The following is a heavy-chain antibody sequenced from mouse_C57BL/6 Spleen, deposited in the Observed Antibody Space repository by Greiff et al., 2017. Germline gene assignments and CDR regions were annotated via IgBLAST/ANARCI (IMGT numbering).Heavy chain of an antibody. CDR2: IWSGGST. CDR3: ARWVTTVVAPPHYYAMDY. D-gene: IGHD1-1*01. J-gene: IGHJ4*01. CDR1: GFSLTSYG. V-gene: IGHV2-2*01. Sequence: VKLVESGPGLVQPSQSLSITCTVSGFSLTSYGVHWVRQSPGKGLEWLGVIWSGGSTDYNAAFISRLSISKDNSKSQVFFKMNSLQADDTAIYYCARWVTTVVAPPHYYAMDYWGQGTSVTVSS.